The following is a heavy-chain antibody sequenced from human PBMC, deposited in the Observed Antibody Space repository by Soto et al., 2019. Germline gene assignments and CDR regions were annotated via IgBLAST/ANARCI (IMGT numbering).Heavy chain of an antibody. CDR2: IIPIVGIA. D-gene: IGHD2-15*01. J-gene: IGHJ3*02. Sequence: QVQLVQSGAEVKKPGSSVKVSCKASGGTFSSYTISWVRQAPGQGLEWMGRIIPIVGIANYAQKFQGRVTITADKSTSTAYMELRSLRSEDTAVYYCAREAVVVVVAATRVGAFDIWGQGTMVTVSS. CDR1: GGTFSSYT. CDR3: AREAVVVVVAATRVGAFDI. V-gene: IGHV1-69*08.